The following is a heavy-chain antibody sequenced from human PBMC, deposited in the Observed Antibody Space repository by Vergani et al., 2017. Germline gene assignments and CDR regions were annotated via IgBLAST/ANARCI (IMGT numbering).Heavy chain of an antibody. CDR1: GFTFSSYN. V-gene: IGHV3-7*03. CDR3: ARGGDHYDILTGYQC. Sequence: EVQLVESGGGLVQPGGSLRLSCAASGFTFSSYNMNWVRQAPGKGLEWVANIKQDGSEKYYVDSVKGRFTISRDNAKNSLYLQMNSLRAEDTAVYYCARGGDHYDILTGYQCWGQGTLVTVSS. J-gene: IGHJ4*02. D-gene: IGHD3-9*01. CDR2: IKQDGSEK.